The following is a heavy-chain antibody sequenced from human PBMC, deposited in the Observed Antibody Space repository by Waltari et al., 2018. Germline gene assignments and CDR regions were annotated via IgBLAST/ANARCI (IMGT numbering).Heavy chain of an antibody. J-gene: IGHJ3*02. CDR3: ARGDAAGTEGAFDI. Sequence: QVQLVESGGGVVQPGRSLRLSCAASGFTFSSYGMHWVRQAPGKGLEWVAVIWYDGSNKYYADSVKGRFTISRDNSKNTLYLQMNSLRAEDTAVYYCARGDAAGTEGAFDIWGQGTMVTVSS. CDR2: IWYDGSNK. V-gene: IGHV3-33*01. CDR1: GFTFSSYG. D-gene: IGHD6-13*01.